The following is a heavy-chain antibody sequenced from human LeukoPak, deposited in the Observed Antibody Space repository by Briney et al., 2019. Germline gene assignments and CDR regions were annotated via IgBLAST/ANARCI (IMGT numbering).Heavy chain of an antibody. J-gene: IGHJ4*02. Sequence: GGSLRLSCAASGFTFSSYAMHWVRQAPGKGLEWVAVISYDGSNKYYADSVKGRFTISRDNSKNTLYLQMNSLRAEDTAVYYCARAWDSQEPPQFDYWGQGTLVTVSS. CDR2: ISYDGSNK. CDR1: GFTFSSYA. V-gene: IGHV3-30-3*01. D-gene: IGHD1-26*01. CDR3: ARAWDSQEPPQFDY.